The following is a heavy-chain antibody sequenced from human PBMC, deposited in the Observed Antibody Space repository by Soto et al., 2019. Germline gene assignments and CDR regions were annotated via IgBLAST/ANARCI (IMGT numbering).Heavy chain of an antibody. CDR1: GYTFTTYA. V-gene: IGHV1-3*01. J-gene: IGHJ4*02. Sequence: QVQLVQSGAEVKKPGASVKVSCKASGYTFTTYAMHWVRQAPGQRLEWMGWISAGNGNTKYSQKFQGRVTITRDTSASTAYMELSSLRYEDTAVYYCARGVGLYSHYDYGGQGTLVTVSS. CDR2: ISAGNGNT. D-gene: IGHD2-2*02. CDR3: ARGVGLYSHYDY.